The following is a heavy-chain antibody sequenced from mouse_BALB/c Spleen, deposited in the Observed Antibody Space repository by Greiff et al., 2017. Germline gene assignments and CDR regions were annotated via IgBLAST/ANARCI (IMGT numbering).Heavy chain of an antibody. CDR3: ARLAYYYGSSPYYFDY. V-gene: IGHV5-9*03. CDR1: GFTFSSYT. CDR2: ISSGGGNT. J-gene: IGHJ2*01. D-gene: IGHD1-1*01. Sequence: EVMLVESGGGLVKPGGSLKLSCAASGFTFSSYTMSWVRQTPEKRLEWVATISSGGGNTYYPDSVKGRFTISRDNAKNNLYLQMSSLRSEDTALYYCARLAYYYGSSPYYFDYWGQGTTLTVSS.